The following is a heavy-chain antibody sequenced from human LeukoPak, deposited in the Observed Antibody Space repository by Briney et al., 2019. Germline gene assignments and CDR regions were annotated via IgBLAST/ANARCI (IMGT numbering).Heavy chain of an antibody. CDR2: IRSKAYGGTT. D-gene: IGHD5-24*01. V-gene: IGHV3-49*04. Sequence: GGSLRLSCTASGFTFGDYAMSCVRQAPGEGREWVGFIRSKAYGGTTEYAASVKGRFTISRDDSKSIAYLQMNSLKTEDTAVYYCTRGDGYNWAWGQGTLVTVSS. CDR1: GFTFGDYA. J-gene: IGHJ5*02. CDR3: TRGDGYNWA.